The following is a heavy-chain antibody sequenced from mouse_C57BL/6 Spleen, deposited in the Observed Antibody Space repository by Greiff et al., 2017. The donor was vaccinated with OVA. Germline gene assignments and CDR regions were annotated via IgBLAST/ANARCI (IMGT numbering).Heavy chain of an antibody. CDR1: GFTFSDYY. CDR2: ISNGGGST. V-gene: IGHV5-12*01. D-gene: IGHD2-4*01. CDR3: ARQGLRAWFAY. J-gene: IGHJ3*01. Sequence: EVQLVESGGGLVQPGGSLKLSCAASGFTFSDYYMYWVRQTPEKRLEWVAYISNGGGSTYYPDTVKGRFTISRDNAKNTLYLQMSRLKSEDTAMYYCARQGLRAWFAYWGQGTLVTVSA.